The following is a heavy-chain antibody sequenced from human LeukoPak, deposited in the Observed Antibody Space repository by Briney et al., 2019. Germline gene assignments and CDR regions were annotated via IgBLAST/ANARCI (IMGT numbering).Heavy chain of an antibody. CDR1: GGTFSSYA. CDR2: IIPIFGTA. J-gene: IGHJ3*02. V-gene: IGHV1-69*13. CDR3: ARDEGYYYGSGTPSDAFDI. D-gene: IGHD3-10*01. Sequence: APVKVSCKASGGTFSSYAISWVRQAPGQGLEWMGGIIPIFGTANYAQKFQGRVTITADESTSTAYMELSSLRSEDTAVYYCARDEGYYYGSGTPSDAFDIWGQGTMVTVSS.